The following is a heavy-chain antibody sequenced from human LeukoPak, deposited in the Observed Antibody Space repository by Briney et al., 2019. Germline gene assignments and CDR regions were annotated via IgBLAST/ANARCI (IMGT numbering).Heavy chain of an antibody. CDR3: ARDKDVGATLLDY. V-gene: IGHV3-7*01. J-gene: IGHJ4*02. CDR2: IKQDGSEK. Sequence: GGSLGLSCAASGFTFSNYWMSWVRQTPGKGLEWVANIKQDGSEKYYVDSVKGRFTISRDNAKNSLYLHMNSLRTEDTAVYYCARDKDVGATLLDYWGQGTLVTVSS. D-gene: IGHD1-26*01. CDR1: GFTFSNYW.